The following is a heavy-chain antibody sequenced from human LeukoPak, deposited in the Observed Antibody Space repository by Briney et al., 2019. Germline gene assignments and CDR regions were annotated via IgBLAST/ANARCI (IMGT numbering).Heavy chain of an antibody. J-gene: IGHJ4*02. Sequence: GGSLGLSCSASGFTVSSNYISWVRQAPRKGLEWVSFIYSGGSTSYADSVKGRFTNSRDNSKNTLYLQMNSLRAEDTAVYYCARDSGYSGYDFDYWGQGTLVTVSS. CDR2: IYSGGST. D-gene: IGHD5-12*01. CDR1: GFTVSSNY. CDR3: ARDSGYSGYDFDY. V-gene: IGHV3-66*02.